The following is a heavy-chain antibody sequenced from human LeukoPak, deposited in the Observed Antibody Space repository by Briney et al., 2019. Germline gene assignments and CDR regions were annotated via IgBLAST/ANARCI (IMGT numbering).Heavy chain of an antibody. CDR2: ISAYNGNT. CDR3: ARGTLDYVWGSSLSY. D-gene: IGHD3-16*01. V-gene: IGHV1-18*01. CDR1: GYTFTSYG. Sequence: ASVKVSCKASGYTFTSYGISWVRQAPGQGLEWMGWISAYNGNTNYAQKLQGRVTMTTDTSTSTAYTELRSLRSDDTAVYYCARGTLDYVWGSSLSYWGQGTLVTVSS. J-gene: IGHJ4*02.